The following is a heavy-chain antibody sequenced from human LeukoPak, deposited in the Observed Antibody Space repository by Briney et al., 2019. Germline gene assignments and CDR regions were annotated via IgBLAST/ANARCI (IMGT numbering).Heavy chain of an antibody. Sequence: GGSLRLSCAASGFTFSSYSMNWVRQAPGKGLEWVSSISSSSSYIYYADSVKGRFTISRDNAKNSLYLQMNSLRAEDTAVYYCARGGVGATGGLFDYWGQGTLVTVSS. J-gene: IGHJ4*02. V-gene: IGHV3-21*01. CDR3: ARGGVGATGGLFDY. CDR1: GFTFSSYS. D-gene: IGHD1-26*01. CDR2: ISSSSSYI.